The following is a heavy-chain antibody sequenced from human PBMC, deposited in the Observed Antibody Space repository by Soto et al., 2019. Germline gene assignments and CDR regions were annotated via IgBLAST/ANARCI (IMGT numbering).Heavy chain of an antibody. V-gene: IGHV3-23*01. CDR3: AKDRRTIAAAGTSWFDP. CDR2: ISGSGGST. D-gene: IGHD6-13*01. CDR1: GFTFSSYA. J-gene: IGHJ5*02. Sequence: GGSLRLSCAASGFTFSSYAMSWVRQAPGKGLEWVSAISGSGGSTYYADSVKGRFTISRDNSKNTLYLQMNSLRAEDTAVYYCAKDRRTIAAAGTSWFDPWGQGTLVTVSS.